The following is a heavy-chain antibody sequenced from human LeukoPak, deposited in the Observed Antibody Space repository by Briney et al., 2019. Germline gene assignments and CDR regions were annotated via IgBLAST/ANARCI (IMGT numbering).Heavy chain of an antibody. V-gene: IGHV4-34*01. Sequence: SETLSLTCAVYGGSFSGYYWSWIRQPPGKGLEWIGEINHSGSTNYNPSLKSRVTISVDTSKNQFSPKLSSVTAAYTAVYYCASTLLPGIAAAGTDYWGQGTLVTVSS. D-gene: IGHD6-13*01. CDR2: INHSGST. CDR1: GGSFSGYY. CDR3: ASTLLPGIAAAGTDY. J-gene: IGHJ4*02.